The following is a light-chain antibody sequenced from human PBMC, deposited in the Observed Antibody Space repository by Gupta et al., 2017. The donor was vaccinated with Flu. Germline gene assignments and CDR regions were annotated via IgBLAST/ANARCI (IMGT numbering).Light chain of an antibody. J-gene: IGKJ5*01. Sequence: EIVLTQSPGTLSLSPGERATLSCRASQSVSSSYLAWYQQKPGQAPRLLIDGASSRATGIPDRCSGSGSGPDFTLTISRLGPEDFAVYYCQQYGSSPGTFGQGTRLEIK. CDR1: QSVSSSY. CDR2: GAS. V-gene: IGKV3-20*01. CDR3: QQYGSSPGT.